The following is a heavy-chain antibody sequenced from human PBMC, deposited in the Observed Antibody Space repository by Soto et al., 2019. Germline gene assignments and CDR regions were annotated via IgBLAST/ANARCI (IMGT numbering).Heavy chain of an antibody. CDR1: GFTFSSYG. V-gene: IGHV3-30*18. CDR2: ISYDGSNK. J-gene: IGHJ4*02. CDR3: AKVPLDY. D-gene: IGHD1-1*01. Sequence: QVQLVESGGGVVQPGRSLRLSCAASGFTFSSYGMYWVRQAPGKGLEWVAVISYDGSNKYYADSVKGRFTISRDNSKNTLYLQMNSLRAEDTAVYYCAKVPLDYWGQGTLVTVSS.